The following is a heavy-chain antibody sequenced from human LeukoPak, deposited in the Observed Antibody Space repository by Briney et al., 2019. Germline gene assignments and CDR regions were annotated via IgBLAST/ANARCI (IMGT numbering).Heavy chain of an antibody. CDR2: IFTSGGST. Sequence: GASVKVSCKASGYTFTTYYIHWMRQAPGQGLEWMGIIFTSGGSTRYSQKFQGRVTMTRDTSPSTVYMELSSLRSEDTAVYYCAREAPRTYFFDFWGQGPLVTVSS. V-gene: IGHV1-46*01. J-gene: IGHJ4*02. CDR3: AREAPRTYFFDF. CDR1: GYTFTTYY.